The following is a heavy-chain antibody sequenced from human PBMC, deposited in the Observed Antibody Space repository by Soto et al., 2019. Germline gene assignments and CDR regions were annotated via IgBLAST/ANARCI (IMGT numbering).Heavy chain of an antibody. V-gene: IGHV1-2*02. J-gene: IGHJ4*02. CDR3: ATIYSYVHF. Sequence: ASVKVSCKSSGYAFTGYYIHWVRQAPGQGLEWMGWINPNSGDTNYAQKFQGRVTMTRDTSFSTAYMELSSLRSDDTAVYYCATIYSYVHFWGQGTLVTV. CDR1: GYAFTGYY. D-gene: IGHD5-18*01. CDR2: INPNSGDT.